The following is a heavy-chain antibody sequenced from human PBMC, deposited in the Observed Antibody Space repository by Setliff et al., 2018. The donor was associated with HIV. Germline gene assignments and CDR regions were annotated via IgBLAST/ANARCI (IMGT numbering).Heavy chain of an antibody. Sequence: SETLSLTCAVYGGSFSGYYWSWIRQPPGKGLEWIGEINHSGSTNYNPSLKSRVTISVDTSKNQFSLKLSSVTAADTAVFYCARLTTTYYYDSSGVGEFDYWGQGTLVTV. J-gene: IGHJ4*02. D-gene: IGHD3-22*01. V-gene: IGHV4-34*01. CDR3: ARLTTTYYYDSSGVGEFDY. CDR2: INHSGST. CDR1: GGSFSGYY.